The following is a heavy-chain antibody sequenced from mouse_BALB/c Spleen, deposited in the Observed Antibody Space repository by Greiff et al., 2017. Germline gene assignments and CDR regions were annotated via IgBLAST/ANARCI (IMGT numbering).Heavy chain of an antibody. CDR2: IYPSDSYT. V-gene: IGHV1-69*02. CDR1: GYTFTSYW. Sequence: QVQLQQPGAELVRPGASVKLSCKASGYTFTSYWINWVKQRPGQGLEWIGNIYPSDSYTNYNQKFKDKATLTVDKSSSTAYMQLSSPTSEDSAVYYCCLLDYWGQGTTLTVSS. CDR3: CLLDY. J-gene: IGHJ2*01.